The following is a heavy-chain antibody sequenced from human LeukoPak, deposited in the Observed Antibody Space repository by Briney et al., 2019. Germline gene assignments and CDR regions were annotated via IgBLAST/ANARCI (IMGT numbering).Heavy chain of an antibody. V-gene: IGHV4-4*07. Sequence: SETLSLTCTVSGDSLSNFFWSWIRQPADKGLEWIGRIYFSGSANYNPSLESRVTMSVDTSKNQFHLKLSSVTAADTAVYYCARDFETCSSTTCSIAFDIWGQGTVVTVSS. J-gene: IGHJ3*02. CDR1: GDSLSNFF. D-gene: IGHD2-2*01. CDR3: ARDFETCSSTTCSIAFDI. CDR2: IYFSGSA.